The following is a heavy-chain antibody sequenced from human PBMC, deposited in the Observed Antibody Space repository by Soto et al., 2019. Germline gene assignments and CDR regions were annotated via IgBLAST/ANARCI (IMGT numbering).Heavy chain of an antibody. CDR3: ARSMGGLGGYWNDGNWFDP. D-gene: IGHD1-1*01. Sequence: GGSLRLSCAASGFTFSSYSMNWVRQAPGKGLEWVSSISSSSSYIYYADSVKGRFTISRDNAKNSLYLQMNSLRAEDTAVYYCARSMGGLGGYWNDGNWFDPWGQATLVTVSS. V-gene: IGHV3-21*01. J-gene: IGHJ5*02. CDR2: ISSSSSYI. CDR1: GFTFSSYS.